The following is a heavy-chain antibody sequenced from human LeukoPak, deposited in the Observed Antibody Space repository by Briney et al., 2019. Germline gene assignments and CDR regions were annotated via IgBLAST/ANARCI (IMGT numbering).Heavy chain of an antibody. J-gene: IGHJ4*02. CDR2: IYYSGYT. CDR1: GGSISSYY. D-gene: IGHD3-22*01. CDR3: ARHDMYYYDSSGYFGY. Sequence: SETLSLTCTVSGGSISSYYWSWIRQPPGKGLEWIGYIYYSGYTNYNASLRSRVTISVDTSKNQFSLKLNSVTASDTAVYYCARHDMYYYDSSGYFGYWGQGTLVTVSS. V-gene: IGHV4-59*08.